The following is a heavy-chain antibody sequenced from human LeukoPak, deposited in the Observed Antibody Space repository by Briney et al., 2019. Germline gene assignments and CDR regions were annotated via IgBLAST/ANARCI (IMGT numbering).Heavy chain of an antibody. CDR1: GFTFSHAW. D-gene: IGHD2-2*01. CDR3: TTAMTHVFDY. J-gene: IGHJ4*02. CDR2: IESKTDGGTT. V-gene: IGHV3-15*04. Sequence: GGSLRLSCAASGFTFSHAWMTWVRQAPGKGLEWVGRIESKTDGGTTDYAAPVKGRFTISRDDSKNTLYLQMNSLKSEDTAVYYCTTAMTHVFDYWGQGTLVTVSS.